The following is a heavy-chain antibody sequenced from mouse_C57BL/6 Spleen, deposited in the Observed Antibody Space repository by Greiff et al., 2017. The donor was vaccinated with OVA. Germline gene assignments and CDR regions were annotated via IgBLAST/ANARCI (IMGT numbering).Heavy chain of an antibody. CDR3: ARHEDRGLPYDGYWYFDV. V-gene: IGHV1-62-2*01. CDR2: FYPGSGSI. J-gene: IGHJ1*03. D-gene: IGHD2-12*01. Sequence: VQVVESGAELVKPGASVKLSCKASGYTFTEYTIHWVKQRSGQGLEWIGWFYPGSGSIKYNEKFKDKATLTADKSSSTVYMELSRLTSEDSAVYFCARHEDRGLPYDGYWYFDVWGTGTTVTVSS. CDR1: GYTFTEYT.